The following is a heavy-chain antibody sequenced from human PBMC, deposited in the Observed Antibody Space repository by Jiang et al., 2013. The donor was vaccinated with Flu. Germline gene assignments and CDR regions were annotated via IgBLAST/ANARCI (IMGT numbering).Heavy chain of an antibody. V-gene: IGHV4-59*01. CDR3: AKLRGYSDYAPFDY. J-gene: IGHJ4*02. D-gene: IGHD5-12*01. Sequence: RVTISVDTSKNQFSLKLSSVTAADTAVYYCAKLRGYSDYAPFDYWGQGTLVTVSS.